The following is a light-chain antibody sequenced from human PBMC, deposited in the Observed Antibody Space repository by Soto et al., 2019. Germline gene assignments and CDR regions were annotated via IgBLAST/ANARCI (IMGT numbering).Light chain of an antibody. CDR2: DAS. V-gene: IGKV3-11*01. CDR1: QSVSSY. Sequence: EIVLTQSPATLSLSPGERAALSCRASQSVSSYLAWYQQKPGQAPRPLIYDASKRATGIPARFSGSGSGTDFTLTIRSLEPEDFAVSFCQQRSNWPSTFGGGTKVEI. J-gene: IGKJ4*01. CDR3: QQRSNWPST.